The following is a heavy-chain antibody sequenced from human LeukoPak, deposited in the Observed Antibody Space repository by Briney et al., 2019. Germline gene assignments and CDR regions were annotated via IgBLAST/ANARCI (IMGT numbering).Heavy chain of an antibody. CDR1: GPTFSSYW. V-gene: IGHV3-7*01. CDR3: AKNRVSLGD. D-gene: IGHD2-8*01. CDR2: INQDGSEK. Sequence: PGGSLRLSCAASGPTFSSYWMTWVRQAPGKGLEWVAHINQDGSEKYYVDSVKGRFTISRDNAKNSLYLQMNSLRAEDTAVYHCAKNRVSLGDWGQGTLVTVST. J-gene: IGHJ4*02.